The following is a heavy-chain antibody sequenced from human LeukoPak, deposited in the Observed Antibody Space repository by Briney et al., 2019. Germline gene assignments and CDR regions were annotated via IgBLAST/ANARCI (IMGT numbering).Heavy chain of an antibody. D-gene: IGHD2-2*01. V-gene: IGHV3-23*01. CDR1: GFTFSSYA. Sequence: AGGSRRLSCAASGFTFSSYAMSWVRQAPGKGLEWVSAISGSGGSTYYADSVKGRFTISRDNSKNTLYLQMNSLRAEDTAVYYCAKRQIIVVSAFDYWGQGTLVTVSS. J-gene: IGHJ4*02. CDR3: AKRQIIVVSAFDY. CDR2: ISGSGGST.